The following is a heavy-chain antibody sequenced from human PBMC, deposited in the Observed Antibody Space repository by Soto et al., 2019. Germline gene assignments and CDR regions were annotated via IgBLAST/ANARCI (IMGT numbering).Heavy chain of an antibody. J-gene: IGHJ4*02. V-gene: IGHV3-74*01. Sequence: EVHLVESGGGSVQPGGSLKLSCAGSGFAFSSYWIHWVRQVPGKGLVWVSRINGDGSTTSYADSVRGRFTISRDNAKDTLYLQMNSLRGEDTALYYCARVGQGRYYFDYWGQGTLVTVSS. CDR2: INGDGSTT. CDR3: ARVGQGRYYFDY. CDR1: GFAFSSYW.